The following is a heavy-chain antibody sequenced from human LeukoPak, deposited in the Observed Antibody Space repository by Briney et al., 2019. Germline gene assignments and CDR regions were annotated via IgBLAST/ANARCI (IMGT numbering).Heavy chain of an antibody. D-gene: IGHD6-19*01. V-gene: IGHV3-30*18. J-gene: IGHJ4*02. Sequence: SGGSLRLSCAASGFIFRSRAMHWVRQAPGKGLEWVALISYDGNNKYYADSVKGRFTISRDNSKNTLYLQMNSLRAEDTAVYYCGKDLLEWGYSSGWYPDYWGQGTLVTVSS. CDR3: GKDLLEWGYSSGWYPDY. CDR1: GFIFRSRA. CDR2: ISYDGNNK.